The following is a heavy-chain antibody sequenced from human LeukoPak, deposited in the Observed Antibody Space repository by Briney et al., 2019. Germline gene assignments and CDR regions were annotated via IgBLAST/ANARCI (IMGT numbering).Heavy chain of an antibody. CDR1: GFTFSSYD. D-gene: IGHD1-26*01. CDR2: MWDDKSNK. V-gene: IGHV3-33*01. J-gene: IGHJ4*02. CDR3: ARGRSGSYPPGIY. Sequence: TGRSLRLSCAASGFTFSSYDMHWVRQAPGKGLEWVAVMWDDKSNKYYADSVKGRFTISRDSSKNTLYLQMNNLGAEDTAMYYCARGRSGSYPPGIYWGQGTLVTVSS.